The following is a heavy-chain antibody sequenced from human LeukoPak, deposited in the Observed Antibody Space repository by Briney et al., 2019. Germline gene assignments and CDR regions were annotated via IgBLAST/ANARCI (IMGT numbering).Heavy chain of an antibody. Sequence: PGRSLRLSCAASGFTFDDYAMHWVRQAPGKGLEWVPGISWNSGSIGYADSVKGRFTISRDNAKNSLYLQMNSLRAEDTALYYCAKTLREYYDILAGTVFDYWGQGTLVTVSS. CDR2: ISWNSGSI. CDR1: GFTFDDYA. J-gene: IGHJ4*02. V-gene: IGHV3-9*01. CDR3: AKTLREYYDILAGTVFDY. D-gene: IGHD3-9*01.